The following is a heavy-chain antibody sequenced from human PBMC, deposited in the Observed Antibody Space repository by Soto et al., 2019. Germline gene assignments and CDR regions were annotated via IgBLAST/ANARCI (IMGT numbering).Heavy chain of an antibody. CDR1: GFTFSSYD. CDR2: IGTAGDT. Sequence: EVQLVESGGGLVQPGGSLRLSCAASGFTFSSYDMHWVRQATGKGLEWVSAIGTAGDTYYPGSVKGRFTISRENAKNSLYLQMNSLRAEDTAVYYCTRDTPPYCSSTSCYAHYYYGMDVWGQGTTVTVSS. D-gene: IGHD2-2*01. V-gene: IGHV3-13*01. J-gene: IGHJ6*02. CDR3: TRDTPPYCSSTSCYAHYYYGMDV.